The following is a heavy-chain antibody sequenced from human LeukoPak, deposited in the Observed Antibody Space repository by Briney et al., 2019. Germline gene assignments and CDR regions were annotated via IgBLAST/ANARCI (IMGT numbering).Heavy chain of an antibody. CDR1: GASISSGGYS. J-gene: IGHJ4*02. CDR2: INHSEST. D-gene: IGHD3-22*01. Sequence: SETLSLTCAVSGASISSGGYSWSWIRQPPGKGLEWIGEINHSESTNYNPSLKSRVTISVDTSKNQFSLKLSSVTAADTAVYYCAREGGDSSGYPDYWGQGTLVTVSS. V-gene: IGHV4-30-2*01. CDR3: AREGGDSSGYPDY.